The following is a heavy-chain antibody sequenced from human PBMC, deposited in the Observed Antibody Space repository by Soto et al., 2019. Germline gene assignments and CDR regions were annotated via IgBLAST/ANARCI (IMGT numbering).Heavy chain of an antibody. J-gene: IGHJ6*03. CDR3: AKTRDFWSDYYYMGV. V-gene: IGHV4-59*12. D-gene: IGHD3-3*01. CDR2: INHSGST. Sequence: SETLSLTCTVSGGSSSSYYWSWIRQPPGKGLEWIGEINHSGSTNYNPSLKSRVTISVDTSKNQFSLKLSSVTAADTAVYYCAKTRDFWSDYYYMGVWGKGTTVTVSS. CDR1: GGSSSSYY.